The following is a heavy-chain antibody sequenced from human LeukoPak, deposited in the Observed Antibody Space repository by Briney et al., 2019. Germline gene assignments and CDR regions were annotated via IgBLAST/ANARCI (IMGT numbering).Heavy chain of an antibody. V-gene: IGHV4-39*01. Sequence: SETLSLTCAVYGGSFSGYYWGWIRQPPGKGLEWIGSIYYSGSTYYNPSLKSRVTISVDTSKNQFSLKLSSVTAADTAVYYCARDYYDSSGYFGDAFDIWGQGTMVTVSS. J-gene: IGHJ3*02. CDR3: ARDYYDSSGYFGDAFDI. D-gene: IGHD3-22*01. CDR1: GGSFSGYY. CDR2: IYYSGST.